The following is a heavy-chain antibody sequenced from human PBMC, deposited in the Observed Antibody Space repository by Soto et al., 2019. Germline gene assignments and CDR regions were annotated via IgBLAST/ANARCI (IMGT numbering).Heavy chain of an antibody. V-gene: IGHV4-59*08. D-gene: IGHD3-22*01. J-gene: IGHJ4*02. CDR1: GGSISSYY. Sequence: SETLSLTCTVSGGSISSYYWSWIRQPPGKGLEWIGFVYHGGSTNYNPSLKSRVTISVDTSKNQFSLNLSSVTAADTAVYYCARRDSSGYYGNWGQGTLVTVSS. CDR2: VYHGGST. CDR3: ARRDSSGYYGN.